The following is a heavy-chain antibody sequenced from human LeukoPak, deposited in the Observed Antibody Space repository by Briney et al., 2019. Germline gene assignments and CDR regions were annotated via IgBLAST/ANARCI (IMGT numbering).Heavy chain of an antibody. Sequence: LETLSLTCAVYGGSFSGYYWSWIRQPPGKGLEWIGEINHSGSTNYNPSLKSRVTISVDTSKNQFSLKLSSVTAADTAVYYCARGEDIVVVPAAIRSLDPWGQGTLVTVSS. CDR2: INHSGST. D-gene: IGHD2-2*02. J-gene: IGHJ5*02. CDR3: ARGEDIVVVPAAIRSLDP. CDR1: GGSFSGYY. V-gene: IGHV4-34*01.